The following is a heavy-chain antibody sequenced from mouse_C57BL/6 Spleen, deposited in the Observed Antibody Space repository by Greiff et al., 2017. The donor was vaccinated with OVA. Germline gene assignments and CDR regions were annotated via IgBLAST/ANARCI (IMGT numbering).Heavy chain of an antibody. V-gene: IGHV1-39*01. CDR1: GYSFTDYN. Sequence: EVQLQQSGPELVKPGASVKISCKASGYSFTDYNMNWVKQSNGKSLEWIGVINPNYGTTSYKQKFKGKATLTVDQSSRTAYMQLNSLTSEDSAVYYCSRSETAQATGDYWGQGTSVTVSS. D-gene: IGHD3-2*02. CDR3: SRSETAQATGDY. CDR2: INPNYGTT. J-gene: IGHJ4*01.